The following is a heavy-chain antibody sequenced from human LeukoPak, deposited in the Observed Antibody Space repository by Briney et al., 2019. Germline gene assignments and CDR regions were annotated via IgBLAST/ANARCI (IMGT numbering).Heavy chain of an antibody. D-gene: IGHD4-17*01. Sequence: GGSLRLSCAASGFTFSSYGMHWVRQAPGKGLEWVAVISYDGSNKYYADSVKGRFTISRDNSKNTLYLQMNSLRAEDTAVYYCAKDQDGYGDSYDAFDIWGQGTMVTVSS. V-gene: IGHV3-30*18. CDR1: GFTFSSYG. J-gene: IGHJ3*02. CDR3: AKDQDGYGDSYDAFDI. CDR2: ISYDGSNK.